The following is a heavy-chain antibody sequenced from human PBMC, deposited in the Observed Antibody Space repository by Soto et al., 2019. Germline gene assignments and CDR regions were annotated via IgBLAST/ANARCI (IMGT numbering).Heavy chain of an antibody. Sequence: QVQLVQSGAEVKKPGYSVKVSCKASGGTFSSYAISWVRQAPGQGLEWMGGIVPIFGTANYAQKFQGRVTITADESTSTAYMELSSLRSEDTSVYYCARMGDLRVPDYPIRPYHYYGMDVWGQGTTVTVSS. V-gene: IGHV1-69*01. CDR2: IVPIFGTA. CDR3: ARMGDLRVPDYPIRPYHYYGMDV. D-gene: IGHD1-26*01. J-gene: IGHJ6*02. CDR1: GGTFSSYA.